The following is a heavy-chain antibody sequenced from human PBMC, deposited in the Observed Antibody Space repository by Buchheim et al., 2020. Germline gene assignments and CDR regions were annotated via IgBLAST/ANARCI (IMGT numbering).Heavy chain of an antibody. V-gene: IGHV3-7*01. Sequence: EMQLVESGGDLVQPGGSLRLSCAASGFSFSNYWMHWVRQAPGKGLEWVANIKEDGSERYFADVVKGRFTISRDNAKNSLYLQINRLRAEDTAVYFCARNVVIMASGALDIWGQGA. CDR3: ARNVVIMASGALDI. J-gene: IGHJ3*02. CDR1: GFSFSNYW. CDR2: IKEDGSER. D-gene: IGHD2/OR15-2a*01.